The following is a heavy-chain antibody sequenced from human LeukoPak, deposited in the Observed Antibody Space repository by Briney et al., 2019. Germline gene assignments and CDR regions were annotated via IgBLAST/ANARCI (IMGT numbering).Heavy chain of an antibody. D-gene: IGHD6-13*01. V-gene: IGHV1-2*02. Sequence: GASVKVSCKASGYTFTGYYMHWVRQAPGQGLEWMGWINPNSGGTNYAQKFQGRVTMTRDTSISTAYMELSRLRSDGTAVYYCARPVLSGAAAADFDYWGQGTLVTVSS. CDR1: GYTFTGYY. CDR2: INPNSGGT. J-gene: IGHJ4*02. CDR3: ARPVLSGAAAADFDY.